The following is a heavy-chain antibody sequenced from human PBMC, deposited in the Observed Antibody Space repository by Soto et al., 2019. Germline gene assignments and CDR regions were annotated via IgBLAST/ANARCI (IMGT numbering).Heavy chain of an antibody. CDR3: TTDRLYYDSSGYYYFDY. D-gene: IGHD3-22*01. Sequence: GGSLRLSCAASGFTFSNAWMSWVRQAPGKGLEWVGRIKSKTDGGTTDYAAPVKGRFTISRDDSKNTLYLQMSSLKTEDTAVYYCTTDRLYYDSSGYYYFDYWGQGTLVTVSS. J-gene: IGHJ4*02. CDR1: GFTFSNAW. V-gene: IGHV3-15*01. CDR2: IKSKTDGGTT.